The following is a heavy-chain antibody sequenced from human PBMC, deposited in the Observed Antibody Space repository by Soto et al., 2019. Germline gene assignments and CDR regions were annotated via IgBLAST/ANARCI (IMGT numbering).Heavy chain of an antibody. CDR3: SRDWGGGAGRSYYYMDV. D-gene: IGHD6-6*01. Sequence: VQLVESGGGLVKPGGSLRLSCAASGFTFSSYSMNWVRQAPGKGLEWVSAISGSGGSTYYADSVKGRFTFSRDNSNNSLVLQMYRLRAEDTAVYYCSRDWGGGAGRSYYYMDVWGKGTTVTVSS. CDR2: ISGSGGST. V-gene: IGHV3-21*01. J-gene: IGHJ6*03. CDR1: GFTFSSYS.